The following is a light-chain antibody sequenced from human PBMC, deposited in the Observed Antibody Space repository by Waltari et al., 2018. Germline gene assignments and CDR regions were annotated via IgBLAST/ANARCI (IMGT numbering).Light chain of an antibody. CDR1: SIDVAGYNY. Sequence: QSALTQPRSVSGSPGQSVTISCTGNSIDVAGYNYVSWYQQHPGKAPNVMIYDVFKRPSGVPDRFSASKSGNTAALTISGLQAEDEADYYCCSYAGKWVFGGGTKLTVL. V-gene: IGLV2-11*01. CDR2: DVF. CDR3: CSYAGKWV. J-gene: IGLJ3*02.